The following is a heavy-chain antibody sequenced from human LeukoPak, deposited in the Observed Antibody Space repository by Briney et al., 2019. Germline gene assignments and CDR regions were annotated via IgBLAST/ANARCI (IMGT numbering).Heavy chain of an antibody. J-gene: IGHJ4*02. Sequence: GGSLRLSCAASGFTFSSYAMSWARQAPGKGLEWVSAISGSGGSTYYADSVKGRFTISRDNSKNTLYLQMNSLRAEDTAVYYCAKEVVRGVIWGMVDYWGQGTLVTVSS. CDR3: AKEVVRGVIWGMVDY. CDR1: GFTFSSYA. D-gene: IGHD3-10*01. V-gene: IGHV3-23*01. CDR2: ISGSGGST.